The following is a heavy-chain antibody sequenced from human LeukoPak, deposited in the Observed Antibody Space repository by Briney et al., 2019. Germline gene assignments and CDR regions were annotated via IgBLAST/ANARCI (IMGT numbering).Heavy chain of an antibody. CDR1: GGTFSSYA. Sequence: GASVKVSCKASGGTFSSYAISWVRQAPGQGLEWMGRIIPILGIANYAQKFQGTVTITADKSTSTAYMELSSLRSEDTAVYYCARDSGSCSSTSCPIDYWGQGTLVTVSS. J-gene: IGHJ4*02. D-gene: IGHD2-2*01. CDR3: ARDSGSCSSTSCPIDY. CDR2: IIPILGIA. V-gene: IGHV1-69*04.